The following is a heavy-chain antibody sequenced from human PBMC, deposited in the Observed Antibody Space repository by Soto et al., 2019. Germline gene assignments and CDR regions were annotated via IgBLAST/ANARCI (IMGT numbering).Heavy chain of an antibody. CDR2: IWYDGSNK. Sequence: PGGSLRLSCAASGFTFSSYGMHWVRQAPGKGLEWVAVIWYDGSNKYYADSVKGRFTISRDNSKNTLYLQMNSLRAEDTAVYYCARDDPYYYDSSGHSFDYWGQGTLVTVSS. CDR1: GFTFSSYG. J-gene: IGHJ4*02. D-gene: IGHD3-22*01. V-gene: IGHV3-33*01. CDR3: ARDDPYYYDSSGHSFDY.